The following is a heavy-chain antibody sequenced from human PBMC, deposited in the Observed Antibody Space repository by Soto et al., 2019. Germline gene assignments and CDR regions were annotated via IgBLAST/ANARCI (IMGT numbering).Heavy chain of an antibody. CDR1: GGSISGYY. J-gene: IGHJ5*02. Sequence: SETLSLTCTVSGGSISGYYWSWIRQPPGKGLEWIGYMYNTGSTVYNPSFKSRVTISVDTSKNQFSLKLNSVTAADTAVYYCAKEKISTSCCNWFDPWGQGTLVTVSS. D-gene: IGHD2-2*01. V-gene: IGHV4-59*01. CDR2: MYNTGST. CDR3: AKEKISTSCCNWFDP.